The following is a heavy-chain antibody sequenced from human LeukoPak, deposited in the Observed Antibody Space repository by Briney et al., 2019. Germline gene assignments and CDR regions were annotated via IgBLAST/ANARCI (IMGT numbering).Heavy chain of an antibody. Sequence: GGSLRLSCAASGFTFSTYSMTWVRQAPGKGLEWVSSISSSSSSYIYYADSVKGRFTISRDNAKNSLYLQMNSLRAEDTAVYYCARDGDIVVVPADLDYWGQGTLVTVSS. V-gene: IGHV3-21*01. D-gene: IGHD2-2*01. CDR1: GFTFSTYS. CDR2: ISSSSSSYI. CDR3: ARDGDIVVVPADLDY. J-gene: IGHJ4*02.